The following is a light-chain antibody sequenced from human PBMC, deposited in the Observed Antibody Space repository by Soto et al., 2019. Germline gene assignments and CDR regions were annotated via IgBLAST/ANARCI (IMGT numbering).Light chain of an antibody. CDR1: RSNIGSNT. J-gene: IGLJ2*01. CDR3: AAWDDSLNVVV. V-gene: IGLV1-44*01. CDR2: TSN. Sequence: QSVLTQPPSASGTPGQTVTISCSGSRSNIGSNTLNWYQQLPGTAPQLLISTSNHRPSGVRDRFSASKSGTSASLAISGLQSDDEADYYCAAWDDSLNVVVFGGGTEVTVL.